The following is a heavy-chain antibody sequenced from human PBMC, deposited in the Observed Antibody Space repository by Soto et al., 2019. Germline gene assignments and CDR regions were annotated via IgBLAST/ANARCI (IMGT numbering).Heavy chain of an antibody. D-gene: IGHD6-19*01. CDR2: IMPIFGTT. CDR3: ARVSGRGWYNWFDP. V-gene: IGHV1-69*13. J-gene: IGHJ5*02. Sequence: WASVKVSCKASGGNFSSHGISWVRQAPGQGLEFMGGIMPIFGTTNYAQKFRGRVTITADEPTSTVYMELRSLRSEDTAVYYCARVSGRGWYNWFDPWGQGTPVTVSS. CDR1: GGNFSSHG.